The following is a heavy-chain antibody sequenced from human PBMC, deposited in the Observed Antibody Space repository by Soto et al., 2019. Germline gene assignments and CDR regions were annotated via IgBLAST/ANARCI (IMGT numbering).Heavy chain of an antibody. Sequence: GGSLKLSCAAAGLTVSCYYMSWVSYAAGKGLEWVSVIYSGGSTYYADSVKGRFTISRHNSKNTLYLQMNSLRAEDTAVYYCTTKSSTTGSYRGYFYYQYGMDVWGQGT. J-gene: IGHJ6*02. D-gene: IGHD1-26*01. CDR2: IYSGGST. CDR1: GLTVSCYY. V-gene: IGHV3-53*04. CDR3: TTKSSTTGSYRGYFYYQYGMDV.